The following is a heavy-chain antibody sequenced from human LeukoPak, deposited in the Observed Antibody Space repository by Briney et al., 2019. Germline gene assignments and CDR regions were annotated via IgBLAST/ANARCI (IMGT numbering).Heavy chain of an antibody. CDR2: IYYSGST. Sequence: SETLSLTCTVSGGSISSSSYYWSWIRQPPGKGLEWIGYIYYSGSTNYNPSLKSRVTISVDTSKNQFSLKLSSVTAADTAVYYCARTIPYYYYGMDVWGQGTTVTVSS. D-gene: IGHD5-24*01. CDR1: GGSISSSSYY. J-gene: IGHJ6*02. CDR3: ARTIPYYYYGMDV. V-gene: IGHV4-61*05.